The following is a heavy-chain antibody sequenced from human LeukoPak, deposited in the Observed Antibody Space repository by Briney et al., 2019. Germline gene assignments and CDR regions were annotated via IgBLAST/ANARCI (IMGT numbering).Heavy chain of an antibody. J-gene: IGHJ3*02. CDR3: ARDRYFGSDGFDI. CDR1: GFSFSEHG. D-gene: IGHD3-10*01. V-gene: IGHV3-33*01. Sequence: GGSLRLSCAASGFSFSEHGMHWVRQAPGKGPEWVTVTWYDGSNNHYADSVKGRFTISRDNSKNTVFLEMNSLRAEDTAVYHCARDRYFGSDGFDIWGPGTTVIVSS. CDR2: TWYDGSNN.